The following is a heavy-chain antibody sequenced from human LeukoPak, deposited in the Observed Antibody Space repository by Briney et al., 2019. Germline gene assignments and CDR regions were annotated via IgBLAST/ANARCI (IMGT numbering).Heavy chain of an antibody. D-gene: IGHD2/OR15-2a*01. Sequence: PGGSLRLSCAASGFTFSSYSMNWVRQAPGKGLEWVSSISSSSDYIYYADSVKGRFTISRNNAKNSLYLQMKSLRAEDTAVYYCARGKTSQNIVTRKTYNWFDPWGQGTLVTVSS. J-gene: IGHJ5*02. CDR3: ARGKTSQNIVTRKTYNWFDP. CDR2: ISSSSDYI. CDR1: GFTFSSYS. V-gene: IGHV3-21*01.